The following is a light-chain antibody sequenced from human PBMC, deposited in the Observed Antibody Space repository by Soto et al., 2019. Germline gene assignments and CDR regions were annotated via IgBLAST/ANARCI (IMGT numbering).Light chain of an antibody. Sequence: EIVMTQSPGTLSVSPGERATLSCRASQSVSSNLAWYQQKPGQAPRLLIHGASTRATAIPARFSGRGSGTEFTLTISSLQSEDLAVCYCKQYNIWPPAFGQGTRLE. V-gene: IGKV3D-15*01. CDR2: GAS. J-gene: IGKJ5*01. CDR3: KQYNIWPPA. CDR1: QSVSSN.